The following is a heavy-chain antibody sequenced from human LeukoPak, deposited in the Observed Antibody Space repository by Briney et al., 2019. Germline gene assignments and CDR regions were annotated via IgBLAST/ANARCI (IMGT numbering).Heavy chain of an antibody. V-gene: IGHV4-59*01. CDR2: IYYSGST. J-gene: IGHJ4*02. Sequence: PSETLSLTCTVSGGSISSYYWSWIRQPPGKGLEWIGYIYYSGSTNYNPSLKSRVTISVDTSKNQFSLKLSSVPAADTAVYYCARSRPSGYSGYGPIDYWGQGTLVTVSS. CDR1: GGSISSYY. D-gene: IGHD5-12*01. CDR3: ARSRPSGYSGYGPIDY.